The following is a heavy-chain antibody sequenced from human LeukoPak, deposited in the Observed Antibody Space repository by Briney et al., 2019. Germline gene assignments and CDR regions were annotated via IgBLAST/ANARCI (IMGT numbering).Heavy chain of an antibody. V-gene: IGHV4-34*01. J-gene: IGHJ4*02. CDR2: INHSGST. D-gene: IGHD3-22*01. CDR3: ARGDTMIVVSFDY. Sequence: SETLSLTCAVYSGSFSGYYWSWIRQPPGKGLEWIGEINHSGSTNYNPSLKSRVTISVDTSKNQFSLKLSSVTAADTAVYYCARGDTMIVVSFDYWGQGTLVTVSS. CDR1: SGSFSGYY.